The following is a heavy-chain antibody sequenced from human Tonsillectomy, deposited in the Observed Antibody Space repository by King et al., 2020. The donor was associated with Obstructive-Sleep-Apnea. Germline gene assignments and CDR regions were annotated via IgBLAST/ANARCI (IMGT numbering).Heavy chain of an antibody. Sequence: VQLVESGGGVVQPGRSLRLSCAASGFIFSSYGMHWVRQAPGKGLEWVAVISYDGSNKYYADSVKGRFTISRDNSKNTPYLQMNSLRAEDTAVYYCAKVGGSGSYYGYYFDYWGQGTLVTVSS. J-gene: IGHJ4*02. CDR3: AKVGGSGSYYGYYFDY. V-gene: IGHV3-30*18. CDR1: GFIFSSYG. CDR2: ISYDGSNK. D-gene: IGHD3-10*01.